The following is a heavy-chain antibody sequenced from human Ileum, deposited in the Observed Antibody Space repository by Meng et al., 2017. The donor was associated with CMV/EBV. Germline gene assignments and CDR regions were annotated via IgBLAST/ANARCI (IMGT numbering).Heavy chain of an antibody. CDR2: ISYDGSNK. J-gene: IGHJ4*02. V-gene: IGHV3-30*04. CDR1: GCTFSSHA. D-gene: IGHD2-15*01. Sequence: SGCTFSSHARHWVRQAPGKGLEWVAVISYDGSNKYYADSVKGRFTISRDNSKNTLYLQMNSLRAEDTAVYYCARARDIVVVVAALGYWGQGTLVTVSS. CDR3: ARARDIVVVVAALGY.